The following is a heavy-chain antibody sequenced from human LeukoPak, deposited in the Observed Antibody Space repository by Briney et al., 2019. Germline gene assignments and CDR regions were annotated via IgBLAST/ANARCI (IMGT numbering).Heavy chain of an antibody. CDR3: SGRYDIPGRAYYLDY. D-gene: IGHD3-10*01. V-gene: IGHV4-59*01. CDR2: IYYSGST. Sequence: SETLSLTCTVSGGSISSYYWSWIRQPPGKGLEWIGYIYYSGSTNYNPSLKSRVTISVDTSKNQFSLKLSSVTAADTAVYYCSGRYDIPGRAYYLDYWGQGTMVTVSS. CDR1: GGSISSYY. J-gene: IGHJ4*02.